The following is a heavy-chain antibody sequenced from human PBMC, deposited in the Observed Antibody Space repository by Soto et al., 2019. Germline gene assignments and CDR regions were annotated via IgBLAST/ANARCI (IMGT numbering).Heavy chain of an antibody. CDR2: IYYSGST. Sequence: QLQLQESGPGLVKPSETLSLTCTVSGGSISSSSYYWGWIRQPPGKGLEWIGSIYYSGSTYYNSSLKRRVTISVDASKNQFSLKLSSVTAADTAVYYCASPGEWDLQHFDYWGQGTLVTVSS. J-gene: IGHJ4*02. V-gene: IGHV4-39*01. CDR3: ASPGEWDLQHFDY. D-gene: IGHD3-16*01. CDR1: GGSISSSSYY.